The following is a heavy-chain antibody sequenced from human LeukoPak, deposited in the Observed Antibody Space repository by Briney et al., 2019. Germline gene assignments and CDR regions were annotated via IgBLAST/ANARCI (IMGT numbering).Heavy chain of an antibody. Sequence: GGSLRLSCAASGFTFDDYAMHWVRQAPGKGLEWVSGISWNSGNIGYADSVKGRFTISRDNAKNSLYLQMNSLRAEDTALYYCAKDTGSWGQGTMVTVSS. CDR2: ISWNSGNI. D-gene: IGHD2-15*01. CDR3: AKDTGS. J-gene: IGHJ3*01. V-gene: IGHV3-9*01. CDR1: GFTFDDYA.